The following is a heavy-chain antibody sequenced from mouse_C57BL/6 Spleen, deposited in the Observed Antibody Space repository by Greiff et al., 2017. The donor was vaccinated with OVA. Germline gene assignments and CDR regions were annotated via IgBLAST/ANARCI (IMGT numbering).Heavy chain of an antibody. CDR2: IHPNSGST. CDR1: GYTFTSYW. Sequence: VQLQQPGAELVKPGASVKLSCKASGYTFTSYWMHWVKQRPGQGLEWIGMIHPNSGSTNYNEKFKSKATLTVEKSSSTAYMQLSSLTSEDSAVYYCARRGTTVVEGYFDVWGTGTTVTVSS. D-gene: IGHD1-1*01. V-gene: IGHV1-64*01. J-gene: IGHJ1*03. CDR3: ARRGTTVVEGYFDV.